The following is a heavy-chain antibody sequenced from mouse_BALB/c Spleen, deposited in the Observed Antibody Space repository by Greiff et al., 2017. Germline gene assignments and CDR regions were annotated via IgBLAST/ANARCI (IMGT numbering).Heavy chain of an antibody. V-gene: IGHV5-6-5*01. CDR1: GFTFSSYA. Sequence: DVKLVESGGGLVKPGGSLKLSCAASGFTFSSYAMSWVRQTPEKRLEWVASISSGGSTYYPDSVKGRFTISRDNARNILYLQMSSLKSEDTAMYYCARPGARDAMDYWGQGTSVTVSS. CDR2: ISSGGST. J-gene: IGHJ4*01. CDR3: ARPGARDAMDY.